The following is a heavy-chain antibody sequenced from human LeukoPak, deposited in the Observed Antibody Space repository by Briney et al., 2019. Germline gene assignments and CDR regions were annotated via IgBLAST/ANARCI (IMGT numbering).Heavy chain of an antibody. D-gene: IGHD4-11*01. Sequence: GGSLRLSCAASGFTFSTHAMAWVRQAPGKGLDWVSAISGDGGTTYYADSVKGRFTVSRDNSKNTLYLQMNSLRAEDTAVYYCANQYPGWGQGTLVTVSS. CDR1: GFTFSTHA. CDR2: ISGDGGTT. V-gene: IGHV3-23*01. CDR3: ANQYPG. J-gene: IGHJ4*02.